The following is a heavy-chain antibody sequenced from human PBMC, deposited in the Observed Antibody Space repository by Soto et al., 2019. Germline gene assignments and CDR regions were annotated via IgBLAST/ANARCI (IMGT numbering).Heavy chain of an antibody. Sequence: SVKVSCKASGGTFSSYAISWVRQAPGQGLEWMGGIIPIFGTANYAQKFQGRVTITADESTSTAYMELSSLRSEDTAAYYCARDHGVLSTPPDVWGQGTTVTVSS. J-gene: IGHJ6*02. V-gene: IGHV1-69*13. CDR3: ARDHGVLSTPPDV. D-gene: IGHD4-17*01. CDR2: IIPIFGTA. CDR1: GGTFSSYA.